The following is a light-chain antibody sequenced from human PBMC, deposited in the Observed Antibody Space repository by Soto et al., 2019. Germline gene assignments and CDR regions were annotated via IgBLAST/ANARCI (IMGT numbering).Light chain of an antibody. Sequence: QSVLTQPPSASGTPGQRVTISFSGRSSNIGTNTVNWYQQVPGTAPKLLVYSNNQRPSGVPDRFSGSKSGTSASLAISGLQSEDEADYYCAAWDDSLNAYVFGTGTKVTVL. V-gene: IGLV1-44*01. J-gene: IGLJ1*01. CDR2: SNN. CDR1: SSNIGTNT. CDR3: AAWDDSLNAYV.